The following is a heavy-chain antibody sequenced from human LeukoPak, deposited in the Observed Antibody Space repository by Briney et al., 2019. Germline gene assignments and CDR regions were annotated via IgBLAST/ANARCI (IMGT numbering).Heavy chain of an antibody. CDR2: IWYAGGNK. CDR1: GFTFSSYG. J-gene: IGHJ4*02. V-gene: IGHV3-33*01. D-gene: IGHD7-27*01. CDR3: ARDIEERRGDLRLGFDS. Sequence: GRALRLSCAASGFTFSSYGMHWVRQAPGKGLDWVALIWYAGGNKYYAESVKGRFTISRDNSNNQLYLQTNSLPAEDTAGYYFARDIEERRGDLRLGFDSWGQGTLVTVSS.